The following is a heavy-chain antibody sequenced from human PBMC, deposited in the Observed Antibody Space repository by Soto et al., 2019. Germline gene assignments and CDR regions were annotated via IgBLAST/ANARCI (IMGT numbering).Heavy chain of an antibody. CDR3: ARDRRIVGAYYGMDV. CDR1: GYTFTSYG. CDR2: ISAYNGNT. J-gene: IGHJ6*02. Sequence: ASVKVSCKASGYTFTSYGIRWVRQAPGQGLEWMGWISAYNGNTNYAQKLQGRVTMTTDTSTSTAYMELRSLRSDDTAVYYCARDRRIVGAYYGMDVWGQGTTVTVSS. D-gene: IGHD1-26*01. V-gene: IGHV1-18*04.